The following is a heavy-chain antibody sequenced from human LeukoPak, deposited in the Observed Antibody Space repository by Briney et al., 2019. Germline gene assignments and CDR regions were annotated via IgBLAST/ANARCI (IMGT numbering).Heavy chain of an antibody. J-gene: IGHJ6*03. CDR3: ARGATAGRFSLRPTGAYYMDV. V-gene: IGHV1-2*02. CDR2: INPNSGGT. Sequence: ASVKVSCKASGFTFTAYYMHWVRQAPGQGLEWMGWINPNSGGTNYAQKFQGRVTMTRDTSISTAYMELSRLRSDDTAVYYCARGATAGRFSLRPTGAYYMDVWGKGTTVTVSS. D-gene: IGHD6-13*01. CDR1: GFTFTAYY.